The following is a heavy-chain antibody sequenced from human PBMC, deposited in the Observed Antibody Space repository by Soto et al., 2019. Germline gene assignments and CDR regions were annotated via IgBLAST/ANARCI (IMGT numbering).Heavy chain of an antibody. V-gene: IGHV3-64*04. D-gene: IGHD3-10*01. J-gene: IGHJ4*02. CDR2: ISRDGTKT. CDR1: GFTFNNYA. CDR3: ARDGYYYGSGSPGYYFDY. Sequence: GGSLRLSCSDSGFTFNNYAMHWVRQAQGKGLEYVSAISRDGTKTYYADSVQGRFTISRDNDKNTLYLQMNSLRAEDTAVYYCARDGYYYGSGSPGYYFDYWGQGTLVTVSS.